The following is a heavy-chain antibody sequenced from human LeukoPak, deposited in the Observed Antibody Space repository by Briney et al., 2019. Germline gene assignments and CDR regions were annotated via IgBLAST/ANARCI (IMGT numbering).Heavy chain of an antibody. J-gene: IGHJ4*02. V-gene: IGHV4-59*08. Sequence: SETLSLTCXXSXGSISSYYWSWIRQPPGKGLEWIGYIYYSGSTNYNPSLKSRVTISVDTSKNQFSPKLSSVTAADTAVYYCARLPDYPYYFDYWGQGTLVTVSS. CDR3: ARLPDYPYYFDY. CDR1: XGSISSYY. D-gene: IGHD4-11*01. CDR2: IYYSGST.